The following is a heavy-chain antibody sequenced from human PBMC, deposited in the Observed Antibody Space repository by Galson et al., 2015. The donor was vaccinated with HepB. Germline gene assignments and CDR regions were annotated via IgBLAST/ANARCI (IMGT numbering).Heavy chain of an antibody. V-gene: IGHV3-66*02. CDR3: AGYGGNP. Sequence: SLRLSCAASGFIVSSNYMSWVRQAPGKGLEWVSVIFSGGVTAYPDSVKGRFTVSSDNSKNTLYLQMNTLRTEDTAVYYCAGYGGNPWGQGTRVTVSS. J-gene: IGHJ5*02. D-gene: IGHD4-23*01. CDR1: GFIVSSNY. CDR2: IFSGGVT.